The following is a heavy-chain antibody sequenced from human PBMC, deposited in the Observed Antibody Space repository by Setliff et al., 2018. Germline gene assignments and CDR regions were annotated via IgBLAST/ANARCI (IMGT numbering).Heavy chain of an antibody. V-gene: IGHV4-4*02. CDR2: IYHSGST. CDR3: ARALGYCSRTSCYADAFDI. CDR1: GGSISSSNW. D-gene: IGHD2-2*01. J-gene: IGHJ3*02. Sequence: SETLSLTCAVSGGSISSSNWWSWVRQPPGKGLEWIGEIYHSGSTNYNPSLKSRVTISVDKSKNQFSLKLNYVTAADTAVYYCARALGYCSRTSCYADAFDIWGQGTMVTVSS.